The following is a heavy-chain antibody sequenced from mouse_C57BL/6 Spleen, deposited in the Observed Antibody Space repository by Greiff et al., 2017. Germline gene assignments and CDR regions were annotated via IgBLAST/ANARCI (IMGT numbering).Heavy chain of an antibody. J-gene: IGHJ3*01. CDR3: ASHYYGSSWFAY. CDR2: IDPNSGGT. D-gene: IGHD1-1*01. CDR1: GYTFTSYW. V-gene: IGHV1-72*01. Sequence: VQLQQPGAELVKPGASVKLSCKASGYTFTSYWMHWVKQRPGRGLEWIGRIDPNSGGTKYNGKFKSKATLTVDKPSSPAYMQLSSLTSEDSAVYYCASHYYGSSWFAYWGQGTLVTVSA.